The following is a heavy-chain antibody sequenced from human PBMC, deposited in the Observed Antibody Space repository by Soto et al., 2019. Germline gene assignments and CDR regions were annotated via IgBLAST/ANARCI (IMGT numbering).Heavy chain of an antibody. V-gene: IGHV3-23*01. D-gene: IGHD4-17*01. J-gene: IGHJ4*02. CDR3: AKVSTTVIHRPRGYIDY. Sequence: GGSLRLSCAAAGFNFSNYAMIWVRQAPGKGLEWVSGISGSGGKTYYADSVKGRFTISRDNSKNTLHLQMNSLRGEDTAVYYCAKVSTTVIHRPRGYIDYWGPGTLVTVSS. CDR1: GFNFSNYA. CDR2: ISGSGGKT.